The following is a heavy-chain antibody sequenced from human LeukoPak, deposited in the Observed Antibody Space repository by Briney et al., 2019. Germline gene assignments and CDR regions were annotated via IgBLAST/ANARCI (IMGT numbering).Heavy chain of an antibody. J-gene: IGHJ3*02. V-gene: IGHV1-46*01. Sequence: ASVKLSCKAFGYTFTGYWMHWVRQAPGQGPEWMGIINPSGGSTSYAQKFQGRVTMTRGMSTSTVYMELSSLRSEDTAVYYCARVGLERRDAFDIWGQGTMVTVSS. CDR1: GYTFTGYW. CDR3: ARVGLERRDAFDI. D-gene: IGHD1-1*01. CDR2: INPSGGST.